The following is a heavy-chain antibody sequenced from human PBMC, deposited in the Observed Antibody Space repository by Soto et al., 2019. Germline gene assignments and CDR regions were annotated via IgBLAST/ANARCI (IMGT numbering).Heavy chain of an antibody. Sequence: EVQLLESGGGLVQPGGSLRLSCAASGFTFSSYAMSWVRQAPGKGLEWVSVISGSGDSTYYADSVRGRFTISRDNSKNTLYLQMNSLRAEDTAVYYCAKALDGAAAVPTTFYGMDVWGQGTTVTVYS. V-gene: IGHV3-23*01. CDR3: AKALDGAAAVPTTFYGMDV. CDR1: GFTFSSYA. CDR2: ISGSGDST. J-gene: IGHJ6*02. D-gene: IGHD6-13*01.